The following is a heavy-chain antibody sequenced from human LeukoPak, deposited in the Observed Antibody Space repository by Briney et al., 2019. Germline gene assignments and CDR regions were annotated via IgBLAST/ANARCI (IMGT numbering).Heavy chain of an antibody. CDR2: IYYSGST. J-gene: IGHJ4*02. V-gene: IGHV4-59*01. CDR1: GGSISSYY. Sequence: PSETLSLTCTVSGGSISSYYWSWIRQPPGKGLEWIGYIYYSGSTNYNPSLKSRVTISVDTSKNQFSLKLSSVTAADTAVYYCAGAGLWFGGFLDYWGQGTLVTVSS. D-gene: IGHD3-10*01. CDR3: AGAGLWFGGFLDY.